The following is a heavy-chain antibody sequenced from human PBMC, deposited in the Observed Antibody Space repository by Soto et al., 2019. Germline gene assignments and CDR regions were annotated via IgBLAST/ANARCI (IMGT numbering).Heavy chain of an antibody. J-gene: IGHJ4*02. D-gene: IGHD6-13*01. V-gene: IGHV4-31*03. CDR3: AREYRQSGYSSRWVFDY. Sequence: QVQLQESGPGLVKPSQTLSLICTVSGGSITRGGYYWNWIRQHPGKGLEWIGYIYYSGSTYYNPFLRSRVTISADTSENQFALKLSSVTAAATAVYFCAREYRQSGYSSRWVFDYWCQGPLVNVSS. CDR1: GGSITRGGYY. CDR2: IYYSGST.